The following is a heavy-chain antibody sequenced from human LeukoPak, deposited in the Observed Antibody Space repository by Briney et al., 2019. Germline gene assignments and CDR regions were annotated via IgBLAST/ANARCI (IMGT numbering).Heavy chain of an antibody. CDR3: ARDAWSYWSYGMDV. Sequence: GGSLRLSCAPSAFTFSDYYMSWIRQAPGKGLEWVSYISSSGSTIYYADSVKGRFTISRDNAKNSLYLQMNSLRAEDTAVYYCARDAWSYWSYGMDVWGQGTTVTVSS. CDR2: ISSSGSTI. D-gene: IGHD1-26*01. CDR1: AFTFSDYY. J-gene: IGHJ6*02. V-gene: IGHV3-11*01.